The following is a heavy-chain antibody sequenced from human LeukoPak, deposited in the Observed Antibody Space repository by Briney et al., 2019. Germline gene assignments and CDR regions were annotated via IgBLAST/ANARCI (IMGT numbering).Heavy chain of an antibody. Sequence: GGSLRLSCAASGFTFNNYAMCWVRQAPGKGLEWVSTISGSGGTTYFAESVKGRFTISRDNSKNTLYLQMNSLRAEDTAVYYCAKGSEMWSDYSEESDYWGQGALVTVSS. V-gene: IGHV3-23*01. J-gene: IGHJ4*02. CDR1: GFTFNNYA. CDR3: AKGSEMWSDYSEESDY. CDR2: ISGSGGTT. D-gene: IGHD3-3*01.